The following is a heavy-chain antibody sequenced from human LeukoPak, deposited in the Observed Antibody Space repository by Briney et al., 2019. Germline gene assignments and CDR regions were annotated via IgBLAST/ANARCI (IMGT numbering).Heavy chain of an antibody. CDR1: GYTFTSYY. V-gene: IGHV1-2*02. Sequence: ASVKVSCKASGYTFTSYYMHWVRQAPGQGLEWVGRINPNNGDTNYAQNFQGRVTMTGDTSISTAYMDLPRLRSDDTAMYYCTRTTVAGTGGFDYWGQGTLVTVSS. CDR3: TRTTVAGTGGFDY. D-gene: IGHD6-19*01. CDR2: INPNNGDT. J-gene: IGHJ4*02.